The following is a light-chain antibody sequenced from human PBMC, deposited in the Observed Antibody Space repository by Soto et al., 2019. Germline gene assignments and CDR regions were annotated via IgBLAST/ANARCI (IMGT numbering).Light chain of an antibody. CDR3: QQYDSSAIT. CDR2: VAS. Sequence: EIVLTQSPGTLSLSPGERATLACRASQSVSSSYLAWYQQKPGQAPRLLIYVASSRATGIPDRFSGSGSGTDFTLTTSRLEPEDFAVYYCQQYDSSAITFGQGTRLEIK. J-gene: IGKJ5*01. V-gene: IGKV3-20*01. CDR1: QSVSSSY.